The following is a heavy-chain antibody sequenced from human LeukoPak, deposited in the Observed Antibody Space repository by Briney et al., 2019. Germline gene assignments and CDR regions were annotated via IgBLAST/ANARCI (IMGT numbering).Heavy chain of an antibody. Sequence: GGSLRLSCAASGFTFSSYAMSWVRQAPGKGLEWVSGISGSGGSTYYADSVKGRFTISRDNSKNTLYLQMNSLRAEDTAVYYCAKSGSNWCEGYFDYWGQGTLVTVSS. D-gene: IGHD6-13*01. V-gene: IGHV3-23*01. CDR2: ISGSGGST. CDR3: AKSGSNWCEGYFDY. CDR1: GFTFSSYA. J-gene: IGHJ4*02.